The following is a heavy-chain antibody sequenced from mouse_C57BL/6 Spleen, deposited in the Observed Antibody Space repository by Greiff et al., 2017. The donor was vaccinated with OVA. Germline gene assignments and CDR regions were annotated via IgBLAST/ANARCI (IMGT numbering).Heavy chain of an antibody. CDR2: IDPSDSYT. CDR3: ASYYGNYHAMDY. V-gene: IGHV1-50*01. D-gene: IGHD2-1*01. J-gene: IGHJ4*01. Sequence: QVQLQQPGAELVKPGASVKLSCKASGYTFTSYWMQWVKQRPGQGLEWIGEIDPSDSYTNYNQKFKGKATLTVDTSSSAAYMQLSSLTSEDSAVYYCASYYGNYHAMDYWGQGTSVTVSS. CDR1: GYTFTSYW.